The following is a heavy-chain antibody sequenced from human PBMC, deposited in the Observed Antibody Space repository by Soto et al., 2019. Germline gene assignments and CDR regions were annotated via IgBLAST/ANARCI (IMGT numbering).Heavy chain of an antibody. CDR2: INPEGNAK. Sequence: PGGSLRLSCSGFGFSINTYWMNWIRQTPGKGLEWVANINPEGNAKTYVDPVKGRFFVSRDNTRNSLDLQMTSLRVEDSAIYFCAAWDISNIWGQGTPVTVSS. CDR1: GFSINTYW. J-gene: IGHJ4*02. CDR3: AAWDISNI. V-gene: IGHV3-7*03. D-gene: IGHD2-15*01.